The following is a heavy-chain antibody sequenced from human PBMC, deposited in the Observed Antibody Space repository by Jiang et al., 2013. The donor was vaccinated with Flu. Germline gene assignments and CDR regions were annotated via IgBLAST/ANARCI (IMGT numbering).Heavy chain of an antibody. CDR2: IIPIFGTT. J-gene: IGHJ4*02. D-gene: IGHD5-18*01. Sequence: EVKKPGSSVRVSCKASGGTLSSYASNWVRQAPGQGLEWMGGIIPIFGTTEYAKKIQGRVTITADESTGTVYMELTSLKSEDTAVYYCARAIGGYSYGPFEYWGQGTLVTVSA. CDR1: GGTLSSYA. V-gene: IGHV1-69*01. CDR3: ARAIGGYSYGPFEY.